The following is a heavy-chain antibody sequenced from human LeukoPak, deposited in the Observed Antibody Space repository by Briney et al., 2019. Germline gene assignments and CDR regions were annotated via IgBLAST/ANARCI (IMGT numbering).Heavy chain of an antibody. D-gene: IGHD3-16*02. CDR2: ISYDGSNK. Sequence: PGGSLRLSCAASGFTFSSYGMHWVRQAPGKGLEWVAVISYDGSNKYYADSVKGRFTISRDNSKNTLYLRMNSLRAEDTAVYYCAKGPLFGMITFGGVIDYWGQGTLVTVSS. CDR1: GFTFSSYG. CDR3: AKGPLFGMITFGGVIDY. J-gene: IGHJ4*02. V-gene: IGHV3-30*18.